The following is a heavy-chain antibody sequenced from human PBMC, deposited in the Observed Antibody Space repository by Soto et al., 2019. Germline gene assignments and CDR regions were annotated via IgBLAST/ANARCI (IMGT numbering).Heavy chain of an antibody. CDR1: GVTFISYA. CDR2: IIPIFGTA. Sequence: SVKVSCMASGVTFISYAISWVRQAPGQGLEWMGGIIPIFGTANYAQKFQGRVMITADKSTSTAYMELSSLRSEDTAVYYCARNPSYYYDSSGYYSPYYFDYWGQGTQVTVSS. CDR3: ARNPSYYYDSSGYYSPYYFDY. J-gene: IGHJ4*02. D-gene: IGHD3-22*01. V-gene: IGHV1-69*06.